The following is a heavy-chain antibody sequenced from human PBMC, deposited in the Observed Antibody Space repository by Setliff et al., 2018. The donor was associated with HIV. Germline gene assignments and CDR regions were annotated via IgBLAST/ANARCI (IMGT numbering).Heavy chain of an antibody. CDR3: ARVRGGTSSGFLDF. CDR1: GASISTYY. CDR2: THISGIT. D-gene: IGHD3-3*01. J-gene: IGHJ4*02. Sequence: SETLSLTCTVSGASISTYYWSWIRQPPGKGLEWIGYTHISGITNYNPSLKSRLTISVDTSKTQFSLKLNSVTAADTAVYYCARVRGGTSSGFLDFWGQGTLVTVSS. V-gene: IGHV4-4*08.